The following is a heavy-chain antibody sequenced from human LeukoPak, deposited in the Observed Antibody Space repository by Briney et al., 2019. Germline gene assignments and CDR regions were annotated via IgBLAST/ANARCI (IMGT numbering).Heavy chain of an antibody. Sequence: ASVKVSCKASGYTFNSYGISWVRQAPGQGLEWMGWINPDNGNKNYAQKDQGRVTMTTDTSTSTAYMELRNLRSDDTAVYYCARDRGTFDYWGQGTLVTVSS. CDR1: GYTFNSYG. CDR3: ARDRGTFDY. J-gene: IGHJ4*02. V-gene: IGHV1-18*01. CDR2: INPDNGNK. D-gene: IGHD3-16*01.